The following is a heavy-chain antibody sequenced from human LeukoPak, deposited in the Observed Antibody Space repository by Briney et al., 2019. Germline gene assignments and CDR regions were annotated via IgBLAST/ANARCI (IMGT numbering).Heavy chain of an antibody. Sequence: PSETLSLTCTVSGGSISSGSYYWSWIRQPAGKGLEWIGRIYTSGSTNYNPSLKSRVTISVDTSKNQFSLKLSSVTAADTAVYYCARDMSSGWSFDYWGQGTLVTVSS. J-gene: IGHJ4*02. CDR1: GGSISSGSYY. CDR3: ARDMSSGWSFDY. D-gene: IGHD6-19*01. CDR2: IYTSGST. V-gene: IGHV4-61*02.